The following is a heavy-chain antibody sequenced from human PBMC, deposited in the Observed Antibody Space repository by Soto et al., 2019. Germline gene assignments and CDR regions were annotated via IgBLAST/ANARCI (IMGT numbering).Heavy chain of an antibody. CDR3: AKVHLTTTVTTVGY. CDR2: ISYHGSDK. V-gene: IGHV3-30*18. CDR1: GFTFSNYG. D-gene: IGHD4-17*01. Sequence: QVQLVESGGGVVQPGRSLRLSCAASGFTFSNYGMHWVRQAPGKGLEWVAVISYHGSDKYYADSVKGRFTISRDNSKNTLYLQMDSLRAADTAVYYCAKVHLTTTVTTVGYWGQGTLVTVSS. J-gene: IGHJ4*02.